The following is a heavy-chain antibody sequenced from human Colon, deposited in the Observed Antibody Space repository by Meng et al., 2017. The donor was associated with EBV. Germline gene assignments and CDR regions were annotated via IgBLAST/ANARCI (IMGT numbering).Heavy chain of an antibody. CDR2: VYHTGST. CDR3: ARVSSGWDYFDY. J-gene: IGHJ4*02. Sequence: QVQLQESGPGLVKPSGPLSLTCAVSGGSISSSHWWTWVRQPPGKGLEWIGEVYHTGSTKYNPSLKSRLTISVDKSKNQFSLNLRSVTAADTAVYYCARVSSGWDYFDYWGQGTLVTVSS. D-gene: IGHD6-19*01. CDR1: GGSISSSHW. V-gene: IGHV4-4*02.